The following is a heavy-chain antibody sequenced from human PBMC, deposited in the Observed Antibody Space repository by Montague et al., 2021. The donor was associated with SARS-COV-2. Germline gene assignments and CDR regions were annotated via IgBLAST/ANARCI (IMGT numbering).Heavy chain of an antibody. Sequence: SETLSLTCTVSGDSIRSSSYYWGWIRQPPGKGLEWIGYIYYSGSTNYNPSLKSRVTIEVDTSKNQFSLKLISVTAADTAVYYCARGFDPWGQGTLVTVSS. J-gene: IGHJ5*02. CDR2: IYYSGST. CDR1: GDSIRSSSYY. CDR3: ARGFDP. V-gene: IGHV4-61*05.